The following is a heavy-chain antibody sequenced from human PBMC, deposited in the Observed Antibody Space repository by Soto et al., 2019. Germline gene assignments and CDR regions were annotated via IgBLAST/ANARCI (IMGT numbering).Heavy chain of an antibody. CDR2: IDPSDSYT. CDR1: GYSFTSYW. Sequence: GESLTTSCKVSGYSFTSYWIIWVLQMPGKGLEWMGRIDPSDSYTNYSPSFQGHVTISADKSISTAYLQWCSLKSSDTAMYYCARDYDSSGYFDYWGQGTLVTVSS. V-gene: IGHV5-10-1*01. J-gene: IGHJ4*02. D-gene: IGHD3-22*01. CDR3: ARDYDSSGYFDY.